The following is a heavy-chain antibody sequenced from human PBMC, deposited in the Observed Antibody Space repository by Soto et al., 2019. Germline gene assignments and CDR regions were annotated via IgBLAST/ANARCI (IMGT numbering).Heavy chain of an antibody. D-gene: IGHD2-8*02. Sequence: SETLSLTCAVYGGSSSGYYWSWIRQPPGKGLEWIGEINHSGSTNYNPSLKSRVTISVDTSKNQFSLKLSSVTAADTAVYYCARDMGTGGQIGIKYYFDYWGQGTLVTVSS. J-gene: IGHJ4*02. V-gene: IGHV4-34*01. CDR1: GGSSSGYY. CDR2: INHSGST. CDR3: ARDMGTGGQIGIKYYFDY.